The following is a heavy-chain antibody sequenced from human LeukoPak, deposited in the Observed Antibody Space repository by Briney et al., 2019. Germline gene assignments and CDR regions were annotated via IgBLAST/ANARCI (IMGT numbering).Heavy chain of an antibody. D-gene: IGHD5-24*01. CDR1: GYTFTGYY. CDR2: INPNSGGT. J-gene: IGHJ4*02. Sequence: GASVKVSCKASGYTFTGYYMHWVRQAPGQGLEWMGWINPNSGGTNYAQKFRGRVTMTRDTSISTAYMELSRLRSDDTAVYYCAREESEMATISLFDYWGQGTLVTVSS. V-gene: IGHV1-2*02. CDR3: AREESEMATISLFDY.